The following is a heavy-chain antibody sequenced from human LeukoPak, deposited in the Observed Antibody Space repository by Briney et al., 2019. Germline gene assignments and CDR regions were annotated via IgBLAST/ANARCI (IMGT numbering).Heavy chain of an antibody. Sequence: SETLSLTCTVSGGSISSSSYYWGWIRQPPGKGLEWIGSSYYSGSTYYNPSLKSRVTISVDTSKNQFSVKLSSMTAADTAVYYCARVARGGSYSYGYIDYYYYYYMDVWGKGTTVTVSS. D-gene: IGHD5-18*01. V-gene: IGHV4-39*01. CDR2: SYYSGST. CDR3: ARVARGGSYSYGYIDYYYYYYMDV. CDR1: GGSISSSSYY. J-gene: IGHJ6*03.